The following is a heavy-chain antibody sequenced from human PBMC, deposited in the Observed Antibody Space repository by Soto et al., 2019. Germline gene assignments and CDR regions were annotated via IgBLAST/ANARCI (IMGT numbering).Heavy chain of an antibody. V-gene: IGHV1-3*01. CDR3: ARGSRATVTGDAFDI. CDR1: GYTFTSYA. J-gene: IGHJ3*02. CDR2: INAGNGNT. Sequence: QVQLVQSGAEVKKPGASVKVSCKASGYTFTSYAMHWVRQAPGQRLEWMGWINAGNGNTKYSQKFQGRVTITRDTSASTAYMELSSLRSEDTAVYYCARGSRATVTGDAFDIWGQGTMVTVSS. D-gene: IGHD4-17*01.